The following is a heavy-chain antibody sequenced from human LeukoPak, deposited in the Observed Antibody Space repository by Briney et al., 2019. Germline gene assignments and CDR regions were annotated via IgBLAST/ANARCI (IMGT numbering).Heavy chain of an antibody. Sequence: GGSLRLSCAASGFTLSSYAMHWVRQAPGKGLEWVAVISYDGSNKYYADSVKGRLTISRDNSRNTLHLQMNSLRAEDTAVYSCAKASLRYFDWFSDYWGQGTLVTVSS. CDR1: GFTLSSYA. CDR3: AKASLRYFDWFSDY. J-gene: IGHJ4*02. CDR2: ISYDGSNK. D-gene: IGHD3-9*01. V-gene: IGHV3-30*18.